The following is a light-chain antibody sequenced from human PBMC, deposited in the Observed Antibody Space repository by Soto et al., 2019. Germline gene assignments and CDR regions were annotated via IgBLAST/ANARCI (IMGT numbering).Light chain of an antibody. CDR1: QSLVHSDGNSY. CDR3: VQATQPYT. J-gene: IGKJ2*01. V-gene: IGKV2-24*01. CDR2: MIS. Sequence: DFVMTQTPLSSPVTLGQPASISCRSSQSLVHSDGNSYLCWLHQRPGQPPRLLIYMISNRFSGVPARVSGSGAGTNSTLKISRVEPEDVADDYCVQATQPYTFGQGTKLDIK.